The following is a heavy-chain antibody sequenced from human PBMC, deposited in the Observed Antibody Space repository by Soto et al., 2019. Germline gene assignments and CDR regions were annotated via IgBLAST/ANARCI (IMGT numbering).Heavy chain of an antibody. CDR3: ARVLVVAATRAYYYYGMDV. CDR1: GLTFSSYG. J-gene: IGHJ6*02. CDR2: ISYDGSNK. D-gene: IGHD2-15*01. Sequence: GGSLRLSCAASGLTFSSYGMHWVRQAPGKGLEWVAVISYDGSNKYYADSVKGRFTISRDNAKNTLYLQMNSLRAEDTAVYYCARVLVVAATRAYYYYGMDVWGQGTTVTVSS. V-gene: IGHV3-30*03.